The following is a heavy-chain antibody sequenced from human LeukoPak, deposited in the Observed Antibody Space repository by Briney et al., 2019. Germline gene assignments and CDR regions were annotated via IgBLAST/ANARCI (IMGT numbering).Heavy chain of an antibody. CDR2: IYYSGST. D-gene: IGHD3-10*01. CDR3: ARVGIGELLDYYYMDV. J-gene: IGHJ6*03. V-gene: IGHV4-61*01. Sequence: NPSETLSLTCTVSGGSITTTTYHWSWIRQPPGKGLEWIGYIYYSGSTNYNPSLKSRVTISVDTSKDQFSLKLSSVTAADTAVYYCARVGIGELLDYYYMDVWGKGTTVTISS. CDR1: GGSITTTTYH.